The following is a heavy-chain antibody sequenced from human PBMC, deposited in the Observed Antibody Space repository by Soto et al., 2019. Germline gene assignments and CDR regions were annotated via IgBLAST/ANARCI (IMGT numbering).Heavy chain of an antibody. V-gene: IGHV1-69*13. Sequence: ASVKVSCKASGGTFSSYAISWVRQAPGQGLEWMGGIIPIFGTANDAQKFQGRVTITADESTSTAYMELSSLRSEDTAVYYCARARDGGTYYYDSSGYYNFDYWCQGTLVTVSS. CDR2: IIPIFGTA. J-gene: IGHJ4*02. CDR1: GGTFSSYA. D-gene: IGHD3-22*01. CDR3: ARARDGGTYYYDSSGYYNFDY.